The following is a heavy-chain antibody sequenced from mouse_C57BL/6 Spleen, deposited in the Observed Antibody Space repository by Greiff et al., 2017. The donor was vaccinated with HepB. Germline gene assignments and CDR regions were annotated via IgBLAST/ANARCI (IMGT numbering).Heavy chain of an antibody. CDR3: ARNYDYFYAMDY. Sequence: EVKLQESGPELVKPGASVKMSCKASGYTFTDYNMHWVKQSHGKSLEWIGYINPNNGGTSYNQKFKGKATLTVNKSSSTAYMELRSLTSEDSAVYYCARNYDYFYAMDYWGQGTSVTVSS. J-gene: IGHJ4*01. V-gene: IGHV1-22*01. CDR2: INPNNGGT. CDR1: GYTFTDYN. D-gene: IGHD2-4*01.